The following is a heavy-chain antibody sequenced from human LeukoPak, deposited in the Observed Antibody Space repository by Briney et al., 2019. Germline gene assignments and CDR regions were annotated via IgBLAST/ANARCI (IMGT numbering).Heavy chain of an antibody. Sequence: PGGSLRLSCAASGFPFSNYEMNWVRQAPGKGLEWVSYISSIGSTIYYADSVKGRFTISRDNAKNSLYLQMNSLRAEDTAVYYCARDSFRFLEWTNAIDYWGQGTLVTVSS. V-gene: IGHV3-48*03. CDR2: ISSIGSTI. D-gene: IGHD3-3*01. CDR3: ARDSFRFLEWTNAIDY. J-gene: IGHJ4*02. CDR1: GFPFSNYE.